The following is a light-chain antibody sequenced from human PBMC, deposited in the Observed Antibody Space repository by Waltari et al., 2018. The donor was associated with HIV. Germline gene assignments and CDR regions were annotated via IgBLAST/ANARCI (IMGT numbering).Light chain of an antibody. Sequence: QSVLTQPPSVSAAPGQKVTSSCSGSSPNIGNNYVSWYQQLPGTAPKHLIYDDNERPSGIPDRFSGSKSGTSATLGITGLQTGDEADYYCGTWDSSLSAVVFGTVTKVTVL. CDR2: DDN. CDR3: GTWDSSLSAVV. CDR1: SPNIGNNY. V-gene: IGLV1-51*01. J-gene: IGLJ1*01.